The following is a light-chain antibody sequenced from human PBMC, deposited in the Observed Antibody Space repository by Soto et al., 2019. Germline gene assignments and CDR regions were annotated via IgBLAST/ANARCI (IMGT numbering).Light chain of an antibody. V-gene: IGKV3D-7*01. Sequence: EIVMTQSPATLSLSPGERATLSCRASQSVSSSYLSWYQQKPGRAPRLLIYGASTRATGIPARFSGSGSGTDFTLTISSLQPEDFAVYYCQQYDIWPPTFGQGTKVDIK. CDR1: QSVSSSY. CDR3: QQYDIWPPT. CDR2: GAS. J-gene: IGKJ1*01.